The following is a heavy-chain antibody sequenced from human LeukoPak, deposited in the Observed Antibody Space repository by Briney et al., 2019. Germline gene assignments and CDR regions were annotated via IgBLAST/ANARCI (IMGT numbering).Heavy chain of an antibody. CDR1: GFTLNTNY. D-gene: IGHD6-13*01. J-gene: IGHJ4*02. CDR3: AREVYSSTWFDL. CDR2: IYAGGNT. Sequence: GGSLRLSCAASGFTLNTNYMNWVRQVPGKGLEWVSVIYAGGNTYYADSVKERFTISRGNSRNTLYLQMNSLRGDDTAVYYCAREVYSSTWFDLWGQGTLVTVSS. V-gene: IGHV3-66*01.